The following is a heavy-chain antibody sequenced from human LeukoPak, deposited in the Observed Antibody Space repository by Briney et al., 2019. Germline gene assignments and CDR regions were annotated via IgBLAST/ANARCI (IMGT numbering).Heavy chain of an antibody. V-gene: IGHV3-21*01. CDR3: ASATVTTLYPDAFDI. J-gene: IGHJ3*02. Sequence: GGSLRLSCAASGFTFSSYSMSWVRQAPGKGLEWVSSISSSSSYIYYADSVKGRFTISRDNAKNSLYLQMNSLRAEDTAVYYCASATVTTLYPDAFDIWGQGTMVTVSS. CDR2: ISSSSSYI. CDR1: GFTFSSYS. D-gene: IGHD4-17*01.